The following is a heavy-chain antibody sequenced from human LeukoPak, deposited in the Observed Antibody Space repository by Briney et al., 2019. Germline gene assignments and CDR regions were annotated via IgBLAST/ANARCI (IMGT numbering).Heavy chain of an antibody. J-gene: IGHJ4*02. V-gene: IGHV3-7*01. Sequence: GGSLRLSCAASGFTLSRYWMSWVRQAPGKGPEWVANIKEDGSKKYYVDSVKGRFTVSRDNAKNSLYLQMNSLRAEDTALYYCARDGSGRPLGYWGQGTLVTVSS. CDR3: ARDGSGRPLGY. CDR1: GFTLSRYW. D-gene: IGHD3-10*01. CDR2: IKEDGSKK.